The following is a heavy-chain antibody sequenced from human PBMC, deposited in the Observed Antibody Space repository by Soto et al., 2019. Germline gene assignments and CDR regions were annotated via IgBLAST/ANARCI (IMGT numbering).Heavy chain of an antibody. V-gene: IGHV3-33*08. J-gene: IGHJ6*02. Sequence: SLRLSCAASGFTFTHYWMGWVRQAPGKGLEWVAVIWYDGSNKYYADSVKGRFTISRDNSKNTLYLQMNSLRAEDTAVYYCASEYCSGGSCYYYGMDVWGQGTTVTVSS. CDR1: GFTFTHYW. CDR2: IWYDGSNK. D-gene: IGHD2-15*01. CDR3: ASEYCSGGSCYYYGMDV.